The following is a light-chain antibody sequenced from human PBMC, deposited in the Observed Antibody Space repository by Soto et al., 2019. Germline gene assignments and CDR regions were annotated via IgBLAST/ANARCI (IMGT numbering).Light chain of an antibody. V-gene: IGKV3-11*01. J-gene: IGKJ3*01. CDR3: QQRSNWPPIFT. Sequence: EIVLTQSPATLSLSPGERATLSCRASQSVSSSLAWYQQIPGQAPWLLIYDASNRATVIPARFSGSGSGTDFTLTISSLEPEEFAVYYCQQRSNWPPIFTFGPGTKVDIK. CDR1: QSVSSS. CDR2: DAS.